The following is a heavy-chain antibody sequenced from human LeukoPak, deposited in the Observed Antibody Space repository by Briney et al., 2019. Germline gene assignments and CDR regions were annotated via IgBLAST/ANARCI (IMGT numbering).Heavy chain of an antibody. D-gene: IGHD6-13*01. CDR1: GFTFSSYA. Sequence: GGSLRLSCAASGFTFSSYAMSWVRQAPGKGLEWVSAISGSGGSTYYADSVKGRFNISRDNSKNTLYLQMNSLRAEDTAVYYCARTQRVLTFNSGFDIWGQGTMVTVSS. CDR3: ARTQRVLTFNSGFDI. V-gene: IGHV3-23*01. J-gene: IGHJ3*02. CDR2: ISGSGGST.